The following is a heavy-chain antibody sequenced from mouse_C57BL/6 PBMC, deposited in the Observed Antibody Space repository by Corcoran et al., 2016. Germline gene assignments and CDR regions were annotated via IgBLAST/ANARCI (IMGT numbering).Heavy chain of an antibody. CDR3: ERQLRLREDYFDY. V-gene: IGHV9-3*01. CDR2: INTYSGVP. Sequence: QIQLVQSGPELKKPGETVKISCKASGYTFTTYGMSWVKQAPGKGLKWMGWINTYSGVPTYADDFKGRFAFSLETSASTAYLQINNLKNEDTATYFCERQLRLREDYFDYWGQGTTLTVSS. CDR1: GYTFTTYG. J-gene: IGHJ2*01. D-gene: IGHD3-2*02.